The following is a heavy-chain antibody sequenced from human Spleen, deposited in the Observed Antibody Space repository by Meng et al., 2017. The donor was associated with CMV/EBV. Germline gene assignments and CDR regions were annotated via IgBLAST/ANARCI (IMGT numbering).Heavy chain of an antibody. Sequence: GESLKISCAASGFNFNSYDFHWVRQGTGKGLEWVSGIGTIADTFYSDSVKGRFTISRDNAKNLLYLQMNSLRAEDTAVYYCAGGRPPAYWGQGTLVTVSS. CDR1: GFNFNSYD. CDR3: AGGRPPAY. D-gene: IGHD1-26*01. J-gene: IGHJ4*02. V-gene: IGHV3-13*01. CDR2: IGTIADT.